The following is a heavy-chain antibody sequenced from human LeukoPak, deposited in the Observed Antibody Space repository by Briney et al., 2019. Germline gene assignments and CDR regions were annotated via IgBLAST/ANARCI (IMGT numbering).Heavy chain of an antibody. Sequence: GGSLRLSCAASGFTFSSYSMNWVRQAPGKGLEWVSSISSSSSYIYYADSVKGRFTISRDNAKNSLYLQMNSLRAEDTAVYYCARIADFWSGYYPKNYYYYMDVWGKGTTVTVSS. CDR1: GFTFSSYS. CDR3: ARIADFWSGYYPKNYYYYMDV. D-gene: IGHD3-3*01. J-gene: IGHJ6*03. CDR2: ISSSSSYI. V-gene: IGHV3-21*04.